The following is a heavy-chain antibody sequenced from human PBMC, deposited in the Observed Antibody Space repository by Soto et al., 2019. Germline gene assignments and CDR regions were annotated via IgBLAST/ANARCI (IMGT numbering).Heavy chain of an antibody. CDR3: AIDHRYSSSNNYYGMDV. J-gene: IGHJ6*02. CDR2: IYYSGST. V-gene: IGHV4-31*03. CDR1: GGSISSGGYY. D-gene: IGHD6-6*01. Sequence: PSETLSLTCTVSGGSISSGGYYWSWIRQHPGKGLEWIGYIYYSGSTYYNPSLKSRVTISVDTSKNQFSLKLSSVTAADTAVYYCAIDHRYSSSNNYYGMDVWGQGTTVTVSS.